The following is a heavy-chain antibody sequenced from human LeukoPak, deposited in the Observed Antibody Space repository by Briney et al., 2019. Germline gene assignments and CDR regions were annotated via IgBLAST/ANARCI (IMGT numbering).Heavy chain of an antibody. CDR3: ARHEVASYDAFDI. Sequence: PSETLSLTCTVSGGSISSYYWSWIRQPPGKGLEWIGYIYYSGSTNFNPSLKSRVTISVDTSKNQFSLKLSSVTAADTAVYYCARHEVASYDAFDIWGQGTMVTVSS. CDR2: IYYSGST. J-gene: IGHJ3*02. D-gene: IGHD2-21*01. V-gene: IGHV4-59*08. CDR1: GGSISSYY.